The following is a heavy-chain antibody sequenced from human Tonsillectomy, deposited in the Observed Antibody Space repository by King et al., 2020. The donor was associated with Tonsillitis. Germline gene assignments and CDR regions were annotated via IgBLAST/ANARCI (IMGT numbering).Heavy chain of an antibody. J-gene: IGHJ4*02. V-gene: IGHV3-23*04. Sequence: DVQLVESGGDLVQPGGSLRLSCAASGFTFSSFAMSWVRQAPGKGLEWVSTISGTGGDTYYAASVKGRFTISRDNSKNTLSLQMTSLRAEDTAVYYCAKDLPDGSGWYRDFFDYWGQGTLVTVSS. CDR1: GFTFSSFA. CDR2: ISGTGGDT. CDR3: AKDLPDGSGWYRDFFDY. D-gene: IGHD6-19*01.